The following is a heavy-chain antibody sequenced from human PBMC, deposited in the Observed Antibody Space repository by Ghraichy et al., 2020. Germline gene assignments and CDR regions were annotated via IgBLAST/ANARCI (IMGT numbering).Heavy chain of an antibody. Sequence: GESLNISCAASGFTFSSYWMSWVRQAPGKGLEWVANIKQDGSEKYYVDSVKGRFTISRDNAKNSLYLQMNSLRAEDTAVYYCAREGQDIVVVVAATPYNWFDPWGQGTLVTVSS. J-gene: IGHJ5*02. CDR1: GFTFSSYW. D-gene: IGHD2-15*01. V-gene: IGHV3-7*01. CDR3: AREGQDIVVVVAATPYNWFDP. CDR2: IKQDGSEK.